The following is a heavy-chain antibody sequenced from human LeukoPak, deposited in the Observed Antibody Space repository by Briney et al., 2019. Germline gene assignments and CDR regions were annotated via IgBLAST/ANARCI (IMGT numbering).Heavy chain of an antibody. J-gene: IGHJ4*02. V-gene: IGHV3-23*01. D-gene: IGHD1-26*01. CDR2: TSGSGSST. CDR1: EFTFSSYA. Sequence: GGSLRLSCTASEFTFSSYAMSWVRQAPGKGLEWVSGTSGSGSSTYHADSVKGRFIISRDNSKNTLYLQMNSLRAEDTAVYYCAKVGGSYSSDYWGQGTLVTVSS. CDR3: AKVGGSYSSDY.